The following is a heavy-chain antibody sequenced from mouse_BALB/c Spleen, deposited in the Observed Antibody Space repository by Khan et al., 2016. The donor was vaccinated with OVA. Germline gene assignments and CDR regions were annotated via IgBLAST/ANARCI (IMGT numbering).Heavy chain of an antibody. CDR3: ARGNCYGYAMDY. Sequence: EVQLQESGPGLVKPSQSLSLTCTFTGYSITSNYAWNWIRQFPGNKLEWIGYISYSGTTSYNPSLKSRISISRDTSKNQFFLQLNSVTTEDTATYYCARGNCYGYAMDYWGQGASVTVSS. D-gene: IGHD1-1*01. V-gene: IGHV3-2*02. CDR2: ISYSGTT. CDR1: GYSITSNYA. J-gene: IGHJ4*01.